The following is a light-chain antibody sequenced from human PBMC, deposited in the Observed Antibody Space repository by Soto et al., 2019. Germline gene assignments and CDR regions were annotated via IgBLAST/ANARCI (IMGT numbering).Light chain of an antibody. CDR2: KAS. V-gene: IGKV1-5*03. CDR3: QQNSSLAT. J-gene: IGKJ1*01. Sequence: DIQMTQSPSTLSASVGDRVTITCRASQSISSWLTWYQQKAGHAPKLLIYKASSVESGVPSRFSGSGSGTAFTITISRQQPDDSATYYWQQNSSLATFGQGTRVEVK. CDR1: QSISSW.